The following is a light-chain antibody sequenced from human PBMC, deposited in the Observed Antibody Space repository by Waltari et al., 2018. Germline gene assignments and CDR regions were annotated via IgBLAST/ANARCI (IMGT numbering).Light chain of an antibody. CDR1: SSNIGSDF. V-gene: IGLV1-47*01. Sequence: QSVLTQPPSASGTPGQRVTISCSGSSSNIGSDFLYWYQQPPGTAPKLLVYRNNHRPSGVPDRFSGSKSGTSASLAIIGLRSEDEADYYCAAWDDSLSGPGVFGGGTKLTVL. CDR3: AAWDDSLSGPGV. CDR2: RNN. J-gene: IGLJ3*02.